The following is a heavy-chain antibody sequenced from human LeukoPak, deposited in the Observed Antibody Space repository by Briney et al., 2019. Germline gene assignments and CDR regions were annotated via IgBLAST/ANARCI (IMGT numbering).Heavy chain of an antibody. V-gene: IGHV1-18*01. CDR3: ARDLYSDGSGSLMTWYYYGMDV. Sequence: GESLKISCKGSGYSFTSYGISWVRQAPGQGLEWMGWISAYNGNTNYAQKLQGRVTMTTDTSTSTAYMELRSLRSDDTAVYYCARDLYSDGSGSLMTWYYYGMDVWGQGTTVTVSS. D-gene: IGHD3-10*01. CDR1: GYSFTSYG. J-gene: IGHJ6*02. CDR2: ISAYNGNT.